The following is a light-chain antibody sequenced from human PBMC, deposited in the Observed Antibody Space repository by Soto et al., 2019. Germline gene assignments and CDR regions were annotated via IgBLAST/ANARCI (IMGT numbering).Light chain of an antibody. CDR1: QGISNY. Sequence: DIQMTQSPSSLSSSVGDRVTITCRASQGISNYLAWYQQKPGKVPRLLIYAASTLQAGVPARFSGSGSGTDVPLTISSLQPENAETYYCQRYNSAPITFGPGTKVDIK. CDR3: QRYNSAPIT. J-gene: IGKJ3*01. CDR2: AAS. V-gene: IGKV1-27*01.